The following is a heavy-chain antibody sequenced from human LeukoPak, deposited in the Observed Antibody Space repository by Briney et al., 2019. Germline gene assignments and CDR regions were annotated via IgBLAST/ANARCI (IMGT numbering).Heavy chain of an antibody. CDR2: INYSGST. J-gene: IGHJ3*02. CDR3: ARGQAYSSGWYAPRYAFDI. Sequence: SETPSLTCPVYGGVFRGYYWGWIRQPPREGRGWIGGINYSGSTNYNPSLKSRVTISVDTSKNQFSLKLSSVTAADTAVYYCARGQAYSSGWYAPRYAFDIWGQGTMVTVSS. D-gene: IGHD6-13*01. V-gene: IGHV4-34*01. CDR1: GGVFRGYY.